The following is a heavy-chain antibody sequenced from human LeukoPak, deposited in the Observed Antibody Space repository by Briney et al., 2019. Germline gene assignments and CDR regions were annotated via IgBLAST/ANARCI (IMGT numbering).Heavy chain of an antibody. D-gene: IGHD3-22*01. V-gene: IGHV1-3*01. CDR1: GYTFTSYA. J-gene: IGHJ4*02. CDR2: INAGNGNT. Sequence: GASVKVSCKASGYTFTSYAMHWVRQAPGQRLEWMGWINAGNGNTKYSQKFQGRVTITRDTSASTAYMELSSLRSEDTAVYYCARGDYYDSSGYPLPYFDYWGQGTLVTVSP. CDR3: ARGDYYDSSGYPLPYFDY.